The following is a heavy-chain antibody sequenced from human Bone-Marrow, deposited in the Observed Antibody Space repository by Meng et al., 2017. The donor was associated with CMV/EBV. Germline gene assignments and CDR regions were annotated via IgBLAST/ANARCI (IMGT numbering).Heavy chain of an antibody. CDR3: AKGGREYPGYDFSFDS. CDR2: IFGGGTAT. J-gene: IGHJ4*02. CDR1: GFTFSRSA. Sequence: GGSLRLSCTASGFTFSRSAMSWVRLAPGKGLEWVSVIFGGGTATYYADSVKGRFTISRDNSKDTLYLQMDGLRAEDTAIYFCAKGGREYPGYDFSFDSWGQGTLVTVYS. V-gene: IGHV3-23*03. D-gene: IGHD5-12*01.